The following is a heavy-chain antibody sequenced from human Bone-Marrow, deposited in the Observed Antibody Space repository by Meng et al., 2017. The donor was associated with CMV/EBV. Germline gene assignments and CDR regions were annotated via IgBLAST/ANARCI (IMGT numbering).Heavy chain of an antibody. Sequence: SVKVSCKASGGTFSRYTISWVRQAPGQGLEWMGRIIPILGIANYAQKFQGRVTITADKSTSTAYMELSSLRSEDTAVYYCARDPQGYCSSTSCYTYYYYGMDVWGQGTTVAVSS. CDR3: ARDPQGYCSSTSCYTYYYYGMDV. CDR2: IIPILGIA. D-gene: IGHD2-2*02. V-gene: IGHV1-69*04. J-gene: IGHJ6*02. CDR1: GGTFSRYT.